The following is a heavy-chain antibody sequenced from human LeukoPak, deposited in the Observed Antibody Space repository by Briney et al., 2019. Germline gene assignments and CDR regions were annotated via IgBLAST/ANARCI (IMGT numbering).Heavy chain of an antibody. CDR3: AKDLGRTTMVRGSQGFDY. Sequence: PDRSLRLSCAASGFTFDDYAMHWVRQAPGKGLEWVSGISWNSGSIGYADSVKGRFTISRDNAKNSLYLQMNSLRAEDTALYYCAKDLGRTTMVRGSQGFDYWGQGTLVTVSS. CDR1: GFTFDDYA. V-gene: IGHV3-9*01. D-gene: IGHD3-10*01. J-gene: IGHJ4*02. CDR2: ISWNSGSI.